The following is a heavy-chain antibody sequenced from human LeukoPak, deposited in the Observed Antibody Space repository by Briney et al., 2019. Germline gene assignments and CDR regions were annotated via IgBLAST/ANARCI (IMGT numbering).Heavy chain of an antibody. V-gene: IGHV3-23*01. J-gene: IGHJ4*02. Sequence: GGSLRLSCAASGFTFSNYGMAWVRQAPGKGLEWVSVISGGGDSTDYADSMKGRFTISRDNSKNTLYLQMNSLRAEDTALYYCAKLGCTGTICYASYWGQGTLVTVSP. CDR2: ISGGGDST. CDR3: AKLGCTGTICYASY. CDR1: GFTFSNYG. D-gene: IGHD2-2*01.